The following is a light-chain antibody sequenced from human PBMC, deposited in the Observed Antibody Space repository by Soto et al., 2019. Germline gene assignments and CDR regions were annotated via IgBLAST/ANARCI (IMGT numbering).Light chain of an antibody. J-gene: IGKJ5*01. CDR3: QQRSNWPPLA. V-gene: IGKV3-11*01. CDR2: DAS. Sequence: TQSPSSLSPSVGDRVTLSCRASQSVSSYLAWYQQKPGQAPRLLIYDASNRATGIPARFSGSGSGTDFTLTISSLEPEDFAVYYCQQRSNWPPLAFGQGTRLEIK. CDR1: QSVSSY.